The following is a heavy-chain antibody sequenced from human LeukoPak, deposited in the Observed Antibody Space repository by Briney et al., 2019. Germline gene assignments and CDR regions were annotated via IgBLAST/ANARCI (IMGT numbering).Heavy chain of an antibody. CDR3: VKRTTDYYYYDY. Sequence: AGGSLRLSCSASGLTFSTYPMHWVRQAPGRGLEYVSSISSDGDSTYYADSVKGRFTISRDNSKNTLYLQTSSLRAEDTAVYYCVKRTTDYYYYDYWGRGTLVTVSS. D-gene: IGHD3-9*01. CDR2: ISSDGDST. J-gene: IGHJ4*02. V-gene: IGHV3-64D*06. CDR1: GLTFSTYP.